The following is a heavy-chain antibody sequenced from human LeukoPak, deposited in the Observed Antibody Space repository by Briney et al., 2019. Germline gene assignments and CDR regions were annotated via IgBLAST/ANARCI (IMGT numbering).Heavy chain of an antibody. CDR1: GFTISSYE. CDR2: ISSSGSTI. CDR3: ARVAWDAFDI. J-gene: IGHJ3*02. V-gene: IGHV3-48*03. Sequence: GGSLRLSCAASGFTISSYEMKWVRQAPGKGLEWVSYISSSGSTIYYADSVRGRFTISRDNAKNSLYLQMNSLRGEDTAVYYCARVAWDAFDIWGQGTMVTVSS. D-gene: IGHD1-26*01.